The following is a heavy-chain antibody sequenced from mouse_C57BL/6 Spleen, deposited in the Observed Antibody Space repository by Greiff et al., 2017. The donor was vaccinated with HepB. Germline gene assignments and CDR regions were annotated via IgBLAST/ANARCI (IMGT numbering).Heavy chain of an antibody. CDR1: GYTFTSYW. J-gene: IGHJ2*01. CDR3: ARVTTVVATDY. V-gene: IGHV1-64*01. Sequence: QVQLKESGAELVKPGASVKLSCKASGYTFTSYWMHWVKQRPGQGLEWIGMIHPNSGSTNYNEKFKSKATLTVDKSSSTAYMQISSLTSEDSAVYYCARVTTVVATDYWGPGTTLTGSS. D-gene: IGHD1-1*01. CDR2: IHPNSGST.